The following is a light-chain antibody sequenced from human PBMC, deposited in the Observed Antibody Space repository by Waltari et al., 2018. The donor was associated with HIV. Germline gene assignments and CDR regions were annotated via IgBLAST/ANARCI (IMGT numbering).Light chain of an antibody. J-gene: IGKJ4*01. CDR3: QHYGTSLPST. V-gene: IGKV3-20*01. CDR1: ETIANAY. CDR2: DAS. Sequence: EVVLTQSPGTLSLSPGQRATLSCRASETIANAYLAWYQQKSCQAPRLRIYDASHRATDIPDRCTGSGSGTDFTLTISRLEPEDFAVYFCQHYGTSLPSTFGGGTKVEIK.